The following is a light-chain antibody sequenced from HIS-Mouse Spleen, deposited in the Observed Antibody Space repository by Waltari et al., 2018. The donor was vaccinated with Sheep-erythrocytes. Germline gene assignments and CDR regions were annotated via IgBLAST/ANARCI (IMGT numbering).Light chain of an antibody. V-gene: IGLV2-14*01. Sequence: QSALTQPASVSGSPGQSITISCTGTSSAVGGYNYVSWYQQHPGKAPKLMIYEVSNRPSGVSNRFSGSKSGNTASLTISGLQAEDEADYYCSSYTSSSTQVFGRGTKLTVL. CDR3: SSYTSSSTQV. J-gene: IGLJ2*01. CDR2: EVS. CDR1: SSAVGGYNY.